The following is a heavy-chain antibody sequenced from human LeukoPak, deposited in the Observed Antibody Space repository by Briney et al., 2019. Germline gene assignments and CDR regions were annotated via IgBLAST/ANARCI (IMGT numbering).Heavy chain of an antibody. CDR3: ASSDAGYSSSWATYNWFDP. D-gene: IGHD6-13*01. J-gene: IGHJ5*02. CDR1: GFTFSSYA. Sequence: PGGSLRLSCAASGFTFSSYAMHWVRQAPGKGLERVAVISYDGSNKYYADSVKGRFTISRDNSKNTLYLQMNSLRAEDTAVYYCASSDAGYSSSWATYNWFDPWGQGTLVTVSS. CDR2: ISYDGSNK. V-gene: IGHV3-30*04.